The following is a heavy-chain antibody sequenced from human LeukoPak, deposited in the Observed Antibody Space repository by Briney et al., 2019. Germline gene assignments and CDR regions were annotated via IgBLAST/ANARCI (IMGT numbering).Heavy chain of an antibody. CDR1: GGSFSGYY. Sequence: PSETLSLTCAVYGGSFSGYYWSWIRQPPGKGLEWIGYIYYSGSTNYNPSLKSRVTISVDTSKNQFSLKLSSVTAADTAVYYCARVLRPLKSSTVTTFGMGYYYYGMDVWGQGATVTVSS. V-gene: IGHV4-59*01. CDR2: IYYSGST. J-gene: IGHJ6*02. CDR3: ARVLRPLKSSTVTTFGMGYYYYGMDV. D-gene: IGHD4-11*01.